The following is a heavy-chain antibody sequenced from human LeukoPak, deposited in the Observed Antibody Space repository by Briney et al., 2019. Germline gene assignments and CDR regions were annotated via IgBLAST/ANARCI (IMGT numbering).Heavy chain of an antibody. J-gene: IGHJ6*03. CDR1: GYTFTSYG. CDR2: ISAYNGNT. CDR3: ARDLKYFDWLQPYYYYYYMDV. V-gene: IGHV1-18*01. D-gene: IGHD3-9*01. Sequence: ASVKVSCKASGYTFTSYGISWVRQAPGQGLEWMGWISAYNGNTNYAQKLQGRVTMTTDTSTSTAYMELRSLRSDDTAVYYCARDLKYFDWLQPYYYYYYMDVWAKGPRSPSP.